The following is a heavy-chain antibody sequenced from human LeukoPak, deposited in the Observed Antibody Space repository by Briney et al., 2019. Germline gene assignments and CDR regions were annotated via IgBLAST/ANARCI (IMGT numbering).Heavy chain of an antibody. J-gene: IGHJ3*02. D-gene: IGHD3-16*01. CDR2: MNPNSGNT. CDR1: GYTFTSYD. Sequence: ASVKVSCKASGYTFTSYDINWVRQATGQGLEWMGWMNPNSGNTGYAQKFQGRVTITRNTSISTAYMELSSLRSDDTAVYYCARGGDPEDAFDIWGQGTMVTVSS. CDR3: ARGGDPEDAFDI. V-gene: IGHV1-8*03.